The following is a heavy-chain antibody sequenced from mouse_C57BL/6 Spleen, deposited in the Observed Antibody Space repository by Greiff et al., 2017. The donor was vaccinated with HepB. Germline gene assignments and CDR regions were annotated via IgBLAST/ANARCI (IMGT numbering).Heavy chain of an antibody. CDR2: ISSGSSTI. J-gene: IGHJ1*03. D-gene: IGHD1-1*01. CDR3: ARGHYGSRDWYFDV. V-gene: IGHV5-17*01. CDR1: GFTFSDYG. Sequence: EVQGVEPGGGLLKPGGSLKLSCAASGFTFSDYGMHWVRQSPEKGLEWVAYISSGSSTIYSADTVKGRFTISRDHAKKTLFLQMTRRRSEDTSMYYCARGHYGSRDWYFDVWGRGTTVTVSS.